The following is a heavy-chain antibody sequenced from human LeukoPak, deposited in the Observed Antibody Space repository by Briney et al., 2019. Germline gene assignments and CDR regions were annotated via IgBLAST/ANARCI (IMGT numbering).Heavy chain of an antibody. D-gene: IGHD3-22*01. CDR1: GYTFTGYY. CDR2: INPNSGGT. J-gene: IGHJ5*02. V-gene: IGHV1-2*02. Sequence: ASVKVSCKASGYTFTGYYMHWVRQAPGQRLEWMGWINPNSGGTNYAQKFQGRVTMTRDTSISTAYMELSRLRSDDTAVYYCARDRYYYDSSGPFGPWGKGTLVTVSS. CDR3: ARDRYYYDSSGPFGP.